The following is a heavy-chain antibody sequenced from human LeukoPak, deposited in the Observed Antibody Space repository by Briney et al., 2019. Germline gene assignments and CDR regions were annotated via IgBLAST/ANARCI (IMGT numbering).Heavy chain of an antibody. D-gene: IGHD3-10*01. J-gene: IGHJ5*02. V-gene: IGHV3-11*06. Sequence: GGSLRLSCAASGFTFSDYYMSWIRQAPGEGLEWVSYVSSSSSYTNYADSVKGRFTISRGNAKNSLYLQMNSLRAEDTAVYYCARGKDYSGSWGQGTLVTVSS. CDR1: GFTFSDYY. CDR2: VSSSSSYT. CDR3: ARGKDYSGS.